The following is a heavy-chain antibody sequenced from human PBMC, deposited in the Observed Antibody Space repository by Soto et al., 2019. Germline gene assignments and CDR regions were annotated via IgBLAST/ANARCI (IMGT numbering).Heavy chain of an antibody. CDR3: ARDPGEYDDSSGYPGY. CDR1: GFTFSSYA. Sequence: QVQLVESGGGVVQPGRSLRLSCAASGFTFSSYAMHWVRQAPGKGLEWVAVISYDGSNKYYADSVKGRFTISRDNSKNTLYLQMNSLRAEDTAVYYCARDPGEYDDSSGYPGYWCQGTLVTVSS. CDR2: ISYDGSNK. J-gene: IGHJ4*02. V-gene: IGHV3-30-3*01. D-gene: IGHD3-22*01.